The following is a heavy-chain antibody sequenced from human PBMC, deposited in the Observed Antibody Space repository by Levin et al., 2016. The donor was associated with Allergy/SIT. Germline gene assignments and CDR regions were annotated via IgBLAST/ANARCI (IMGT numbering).Heavy chain of an antibody. CDR2: LWYDGNRK. CDR3: AKGAETAVNYFGN. D-gene: IGHD1-14*01. V-gene: IGHV3-33*03. CDR1: GFMFSSYG. Sequence: GESLKISCSASGFMFSSYGMNWVRQAPGKGLEWVAVLWYDGNRKYYADSVKGRFTISRDNFKNTLFLQMNSLRPEDTAVYYCAKGAETAVNYFGNWGQGTLVTVSS. J-gene: IGHJ4*02.